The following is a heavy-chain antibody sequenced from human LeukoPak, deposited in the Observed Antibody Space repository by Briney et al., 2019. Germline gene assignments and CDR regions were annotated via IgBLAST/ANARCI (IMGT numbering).Heavy chain of an antibody. D-gene: IGHD4-17*01. CDR2: IRYDGSNK. Sequence: GGSLRLSCVASGFIFSSYGMHWVRQAPGKGLDWVAFIRYDGSNKYYADSVKGRFTISRDNSKNTLYLQMNSLRAEDTAVYYCAKITSPSYYGDYDYFDYWGQGTLVTVSS. CDR3: AKITSPSYYGDYDYFDY. V-gene: IGHV3-30*02. J-gene: IGHJ4*02. CDR1: GFIFSSYG.